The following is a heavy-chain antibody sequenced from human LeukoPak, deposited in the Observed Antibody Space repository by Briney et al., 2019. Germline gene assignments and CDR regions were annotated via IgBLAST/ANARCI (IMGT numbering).Heavy chain of an antibody. J-gene: IGHJ4*02. CDR3: ARDEVGTTPFDY. D-gene: IGHD1-26*01. Sequence: PGGSLRLSCAASGFTFSNYWMHWVRQAPGKGPVWVSLINNDGTFTTYADSVKGRFTISRDNAKNTLHLQMNSLRAEDTALYYCARDEVGTTPFDYWGQGALVTVSS. V-gene: IGHV3-74*01. CDR2: INNDGTFT. CDR1: GFTFSNYW.